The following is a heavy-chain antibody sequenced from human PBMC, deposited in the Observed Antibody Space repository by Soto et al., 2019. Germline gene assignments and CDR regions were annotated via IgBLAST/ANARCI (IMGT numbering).Heavy chain of an antibody. CDR2: IIPILGIT. V-gene: IGHV1-69*02. D-gene: IGHD2-21*01. CDR3: ACPNPQRGSVFLFDY. CDR1: GGTFSSYT. J-gene: IGHJ4*02. Sequence: QVQLVQSGAEVKKPGSSVKVSCKASGGTFSSYTISWVRQAPGQGLEWMGRIIPILGITNYAQKFQGRVTITAAKSTCTAYMELSSLRSEDTAVYYCACPNPQRGSVFLFDYWGQGTLVTVSS.